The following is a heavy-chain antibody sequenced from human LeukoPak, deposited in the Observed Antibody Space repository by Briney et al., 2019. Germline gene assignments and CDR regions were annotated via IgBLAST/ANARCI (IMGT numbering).Heavy chain of an antibody. J-gene: IGHJ4*02. CDR1: GFVFTGYY. V-gene: IGHV1-2*02. D-gene: IGHD5-24*01. CDR2: INPDSGGT. CDR3: ARDDVGDGRIG. Sequence: GASVKVSCKTSGFVFTGYYIHWVRQAPGQGLEWMGCINPDSGGTNYAQKFQGRVTLTRDTSITTAYMELSSLRSDDTAVYFCARDDVGDGRIGWGQGTLVTVSS.